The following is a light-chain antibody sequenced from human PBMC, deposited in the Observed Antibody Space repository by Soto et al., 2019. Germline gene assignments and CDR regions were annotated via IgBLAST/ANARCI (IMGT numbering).Light chain of an antibody. CDR3: SSYTSSSTLV. Sequence: QSVLTQPASVSGSPGQSITISCTGTSSDVGGYNYVSWYQQHPGKAPKLMIYEVSNRPSGVSNRFSGSKSGNTASLTISGLQAEDGADYYCSSYTSSSTLVFGTGTKVP. J-gene: IGLJ1*01. CDR1: SSDVGGYNY. V-gene: IGLV2-14*01. CDR2: EVS.